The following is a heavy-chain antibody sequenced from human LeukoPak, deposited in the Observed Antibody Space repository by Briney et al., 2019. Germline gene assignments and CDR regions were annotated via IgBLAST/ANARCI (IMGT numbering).Heavy chain of an antibody. J-gene: IGHJ4*02. Sequence: GGSLRLSCAASGFTVSSNYMSWVRQAPGKGLEWVSVIYSGGSTYYADSVKGRFTISRDNSKNTLYLQMNSLRAEDTAVYYCASSNYDVTPYYIDYWGQGTLVTVSS. CDR1: GFTVSSNY. D-gene: IGHD4-11*01. V-gene: IGHV3-66*02. CDR2: IYSGGST. CDR3: ASSNYDVTPYYIDY.